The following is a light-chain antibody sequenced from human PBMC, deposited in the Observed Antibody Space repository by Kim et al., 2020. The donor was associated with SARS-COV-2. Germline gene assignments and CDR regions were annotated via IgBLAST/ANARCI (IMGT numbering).Light chain of an antibody. V-gene: IGLV3-21*04. CDR1: DIGNKR. CDR3: QVWDSDGDYVV. CDR2: YDT. Sequence: APGKTARISCGGDDIGNKRVHWYQQKPGQAPVLVIHYDTSRPSGIPERFSGSNSGTAATLTISRVEAGDEADYYCQVWDSDGDYVVFGGGTKLTVL. J-gene: IGLJ2*01.